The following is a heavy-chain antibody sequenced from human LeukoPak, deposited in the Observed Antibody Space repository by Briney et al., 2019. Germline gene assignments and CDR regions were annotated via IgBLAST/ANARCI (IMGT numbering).Heavy chain of an antibody. CDR3: ARDCSSTSCYTIYYYMDV. Sequence: GGSLRLSCAASGFTFSSYSMSWVRQAPGKGLEWVSSISSSSSYIYYADSVKGRFTISRDNAKNSLYLQMNSLRAEDTAVYYCARDCSSTSCYTIYYYMDVWGKGTTVTVSS. V-gene: IGHV3-21*01. CDR2: ISSSSSYI. D-gene: IGHD2-2*02. J-gene: IGHJ6*03. CDR1: GFTFSSYS.